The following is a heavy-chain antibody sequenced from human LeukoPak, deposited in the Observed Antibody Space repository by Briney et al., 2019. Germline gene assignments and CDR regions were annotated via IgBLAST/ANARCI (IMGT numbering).Heavy chain of an antibody. CDR1: GYTFTGYY. Sequence: ASVKVSCKASGYTFTGYYMHWLRQAPRQGREWMGWLNPSSGGTNYAQKFQGRGTMTRDTSISPAYMELSRLRSDDTAVYYCARVWWYPLYYYYCGMDVWGQGTTVTVSS. CDR2: LNPSSGGT. J-gene: IGHJ6*02. CDR3: ARVWWYPLYYYYCGMDV. V-gene: IGHV1-2*02. D-gene: IGHD2-15*01.